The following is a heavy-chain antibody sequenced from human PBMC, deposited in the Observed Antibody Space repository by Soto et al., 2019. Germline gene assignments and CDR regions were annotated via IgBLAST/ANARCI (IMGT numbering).Heavy chain of an antibody. V-gene: IGHV4-39*01. J-gene: IGHJ4*02. Sequence: QLQLQESGPGLVKPSETLSLTCTVSGDSINTNNYYWDWIRQPPGKGLEWIGNIYYSGITSYNPSRKSRVTMSIDTSKNQVSLKLTSVTAADTAIYYCARSGHEDTSNVNYWGQGTLVTVSS. CDR2: IYYSGIT. CDR3: ARSGHEDTSNVNY. CDR1: GDSINTNNYY. D-gene: IGHD2-15*01.